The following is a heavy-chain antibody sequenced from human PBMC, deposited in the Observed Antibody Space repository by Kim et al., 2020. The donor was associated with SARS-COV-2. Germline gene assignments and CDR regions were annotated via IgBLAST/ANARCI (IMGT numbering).Heavy chain of an antibody. J-gene: IGHJ4*02. V-gene: IGHV3-7*03. D-gene: IGHD2-8*02. CDR1: AFTFSSHW. Sequence: GGSLRLSCAASAFTFSSHWMSWVRQAPGKGLEWVANIKQDASEKYYVDSVKGRFTITRDNAKNSLYLQMNNLRAEDTALYYCARGDYWDRAFYSWGQGTLVTVSS. CDR2: IKQDASEK. CDR3: ARGDYWDRAFYS.